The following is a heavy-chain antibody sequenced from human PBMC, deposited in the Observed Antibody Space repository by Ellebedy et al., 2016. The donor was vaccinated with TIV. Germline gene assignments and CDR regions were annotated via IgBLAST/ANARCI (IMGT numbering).Heavy chain of an antibody. D-gene: IGHD4-11*01. J-gene: IGHJ4*02. CDR3: ATNKDYIMGY. CDR2: INGDGSRT. V-gene: IGHV3-74*01. CDR1: GFTFSSYW. Sequence: PGGSLRLSCAASGFTFSSYWMHWVRQAPGKGLVWVSRINGDGSRTSHADSVKGRFTISRDNAKNTLYLQMNSLRAEDTAVYYCATNKDYIMGYWGQGTLVTVSS.